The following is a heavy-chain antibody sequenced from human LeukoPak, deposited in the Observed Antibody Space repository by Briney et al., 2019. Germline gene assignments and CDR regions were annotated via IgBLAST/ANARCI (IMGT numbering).Heavy chain of an antibody. J-gene: IGHJ5*02. CDR3: ARAEACNSNGCWKGWFDP. V-gene: IGHV1-8*01. D-gene: IGHD6-19*01. Sequence: EASVKVSCKTSGYNFTSYDINWVRQATGQGLEWIGWMNPNSGNTGYAEKFQGRVTMTRETSISTAYMELSSLRSEDTAVYYCARAEACNSNGCWKGWFDPWGHGTLVTL. CDR1: GYNFTSYD. CDR2: MNPNSGNT.